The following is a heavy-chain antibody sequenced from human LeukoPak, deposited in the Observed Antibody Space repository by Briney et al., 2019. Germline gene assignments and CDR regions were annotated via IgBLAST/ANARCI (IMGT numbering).Heavy chain of an antibody. CDR3: ARGGYDCWSGYYTGIDY. J-gene: IGHJ4*02. Sequence: ASVKVSCESSVYPLTTYDINCVTQATGQGLEWMGGMNPNSGNTGYTQKFQGRVTMTENTSISTAYMELSSLRSEDKAVYYWARGGYDCWSGYYTGIDYWGQGTLVTVSS. CDR1: VYPLTTYD. V-gene: IGHV1-8*01. D-gene: IGHD3/OR15-3a*01. CDR2: MNPNSGNT.